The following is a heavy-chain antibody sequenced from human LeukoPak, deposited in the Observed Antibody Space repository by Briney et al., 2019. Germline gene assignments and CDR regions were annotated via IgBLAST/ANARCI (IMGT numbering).Heavy chain of an antibody. D-gene: IGHD5-18*01. CDR1: GASISSYY. V-gene: IGHV4-30-4*01. J-gene: IGHJ4*02. CDR3: ARVPVHGYGDYFDY. Sequence: SETLSLTCTVSGASISSYYWSWIRQPPGKGLEWIGYIYYSGSTYYNPSLKSRVTISVDTSKNQFSLKLSSVTAADTAVYYCARVPVHGYGDYFDYWGQGTLVTVSS. CDR2: IYYSGST.